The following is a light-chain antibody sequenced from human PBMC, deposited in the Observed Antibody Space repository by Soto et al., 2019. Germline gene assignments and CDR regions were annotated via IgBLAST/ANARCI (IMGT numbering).Light chain of an antibody. Sequence: EIVLTQSPGTLSLSPGKRATLSCRASQSISSSYLAWYQQRPGQAPRLLIYGASSRATGIPDRFSGSGSGTDFTLTISRLEPEDFAMYYCQQYGYLVTFGGGTKVDIK. J-gene: IGKJ4*01. V-gene: IGKV3-20*01. CDR2: GAS. CDR1: QSISSSY. CDR3: QQYGYLVT.